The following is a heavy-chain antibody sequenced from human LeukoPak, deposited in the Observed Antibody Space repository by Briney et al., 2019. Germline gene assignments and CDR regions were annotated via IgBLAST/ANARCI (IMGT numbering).Heavy chain of an antibody. V-gene: IGHV1-2*06. CDR1: GYTFTGYY. Sequence: ASVKVSCKASGYTFTGYYMHWVRQAPGQGLEWMGRINPNSGGTNYAQKFQGRVTMTRDTSISTAYMELSRLRSDDTAVYYCARVPHYSSGWYAGDYNWFDPWGQGTLVTVSS. CDR2: INPNSGGT. J-gene: IGHJ5*02. CDR3: ARVPHYSSGWYAGDYNWFDP. D-gene: IGHD6-19*01.